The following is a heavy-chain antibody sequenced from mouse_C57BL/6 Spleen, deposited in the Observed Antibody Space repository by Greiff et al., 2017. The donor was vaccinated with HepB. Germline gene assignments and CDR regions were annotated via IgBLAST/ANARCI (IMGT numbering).Heavy chain of an antibody. CDR3: ARHDYGSSYDAMDY. CDR1: GFSLTSYG. CDR2: IWSDGST. V-gene: IGHV2-6-1*01. J-gene: IGHJ4*01. Sequence: VQRVESGPGLVAPSQSLSITCTVSGFSLTSYGVHWVRQPPGKGLEWLVVIWSDGSTTDNSALKSRLSISKDNSKSQVFLKMNSLQTDDTAMYYCARHDYGSSYDAMDYWGQGTSVTVSS. D-gene: IGHD1-1*01.